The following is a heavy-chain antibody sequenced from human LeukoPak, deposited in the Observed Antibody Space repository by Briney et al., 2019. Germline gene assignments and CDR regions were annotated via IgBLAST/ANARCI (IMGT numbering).Heavy chain of an antibody. D-gene: IGHD1-14*01. V-gene: IGHV3-23*01. CDR3: AKGNQRAYDAFDI. Sequence: GGSLRLSCAASGFIFSNYAMSWVRQAPGKGLEWVSTISAGGGDTDYADSVKGRFTISRDNSKNTLHLQMNSLRAEDTAVYCCAKGNQRAYDAFDIWGQGTVVTVSS. CDR1: GFIFSNYA. J-gene: IGHJ3*02. CDR2: ISAGGGDT.